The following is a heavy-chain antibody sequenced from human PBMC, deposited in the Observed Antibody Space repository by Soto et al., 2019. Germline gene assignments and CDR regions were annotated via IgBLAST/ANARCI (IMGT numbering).Heavy chain of an antibody. D-gene: IGHD3-16*01. CDR2: IYYSGST. Sequence: QVQLQESGPGLVKPSQTLSLTCTVSGGSISSGGYYWSWIRQHPGKGLEWIGYIYYSGSTYYNPSLKRRVTISVDTSKNQFSLKLSSVTAADTAVYYCARGNYDRGLLDYWGQGTLVTVSS. CDR1: GGSISSGGYY. V-gene: IGHV4-31*03. J-gene: IGHJ4*02. CDR3: ARGNYDRGLLDY.